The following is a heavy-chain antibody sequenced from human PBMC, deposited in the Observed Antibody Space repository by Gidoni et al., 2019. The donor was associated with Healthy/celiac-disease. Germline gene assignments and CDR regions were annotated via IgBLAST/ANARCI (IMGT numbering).Heavy chain of an antibody. CDR3: ARGILTGYYKSRYFDY. J-gene: IGHJ4*02. Sequence: QLQLQESGPGLVKPSATLSLTCTVSGGSISSSRYYWGWIRQPPGKGREWIGSIYYSGNTHYNPALKSRVTISGDTSKNQFSLKLSSVTAEDTAVYYCARGILTGYYKSRYFDYWGQGTLVTVSS. CDR2: IYYSGNT. CDR1: GGSISSSRYY. D-gene: IGHD3-9*01. V-gene: IGHV4-39*07.